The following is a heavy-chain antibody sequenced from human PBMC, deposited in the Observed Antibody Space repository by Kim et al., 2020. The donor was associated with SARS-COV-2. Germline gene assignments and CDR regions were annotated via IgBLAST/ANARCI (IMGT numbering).Heavy chain of an antibody. CDR2: INPNSGGT. J-gene: IGHJ4*02. CDR3: ARVLSGSRGGVDY. CDR1: GYTFTGYY. D-gene: IGHD2-2*01. Sequence: ASVKVSCKASGYTFTGYYMHWVRQAPGQGLEWMGWINPNSGGTNYAQKFQGRVTMTRDTSISTAYMELSRLRSDDTAVYYCARVLSGSRGGVDYWGQGTLVTVSS. V-gene: IGHV1-2*02.